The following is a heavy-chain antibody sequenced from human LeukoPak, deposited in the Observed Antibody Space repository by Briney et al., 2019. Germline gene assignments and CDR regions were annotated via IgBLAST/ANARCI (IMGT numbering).Heavy chain of an antibody. CDR1: GGSISSYY. J-gene: IGHJ4*02. D-gene: IGHD4-11*01. CDR2: IYTSGST. V-gene: IGHV4-4*07. Sequence: TSETRSLTCTVSGGSISSYYWSGIWQPAGKGLEWIGRIYTSGSTNYNPSLKSRVAMSVDTSKNQFSLKLSSVTAADTAVYYCARGPTTVTRAFDYWGQGTLVTVSS. CDR3: ARGPTTVTRAFDY.